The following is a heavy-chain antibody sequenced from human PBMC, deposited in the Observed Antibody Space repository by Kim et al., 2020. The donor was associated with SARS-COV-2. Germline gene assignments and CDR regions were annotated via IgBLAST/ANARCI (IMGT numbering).Heavy chain of an antibody. D-gene: IGHD3-10*01. CDR1: GGSISSGSYY. J-gene: IGHJ4*02. CDR3: ARGRLVRGVIMDY. V-gene: IGHV4-61*02. Sequence: SETLSLTCTVSGGSISSGSYYWSWIRQPAGKGLEWIGRIYTSGSTNYNPSLKSRVTISGDTSKNQFSLKLSSVTAADTAVYYCARGRLVRGVIMDYWGQGALVTVSS. CDR2: IYTSGST.